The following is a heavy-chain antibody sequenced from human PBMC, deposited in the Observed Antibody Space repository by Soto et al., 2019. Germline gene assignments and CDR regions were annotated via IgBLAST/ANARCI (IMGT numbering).Heavy chain of an antibody. J-gene: IGHJ4*02. V-gene: IGHV3-64*01. D-gene: IGHD3-16*01. CDR3: ARARTGWGGYFDY. Sequence: GGSLRLSCAASGFTFSSYAMHWVRQAPGKGLEYVSAISSNGGSTYYANSVKGRFTISRDNSKNTLYLQMGSLRAEDMAVYYCARARTGWGGYFDYWGQGTLVTVSS. CDR1: GFTFSSYA. CDR2: ISSNGGST.